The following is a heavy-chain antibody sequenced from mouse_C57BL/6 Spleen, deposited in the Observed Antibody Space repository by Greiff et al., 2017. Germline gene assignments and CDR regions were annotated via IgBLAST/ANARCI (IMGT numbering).Heavy chain of an antibody. CDR1: GYTFTSYW. D-gene: IGHD1-1*01. J-gene: IGHJ1*03. CDR3: ALYGNNRGCWCVAV. CDR2: IDPSDSET. Sequence: VQLQQPGAELVRPGSSVKLSCKASGYTFTSYWMHWVKQRPIQGLEWIGNIDPSDSETHYNQKFKDKATLTVDKSSSTAYMQLSSLTSEASAVNSGALYGNNRGCWCVAVWGTGTMVTVSS. V-gene: IGHV1-52*01.